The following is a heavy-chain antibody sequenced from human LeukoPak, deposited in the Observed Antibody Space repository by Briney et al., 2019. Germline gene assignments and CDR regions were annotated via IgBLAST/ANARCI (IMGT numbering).Heavy chain of an antibody. J-gene: IGHJ4*02. CDR1: GFTFSSYG. Sequence: GRSLRLSCAASGFTFSSYGMHWVRQAPGKGLEWVAVISYDGSNKYYADSVKGRFTISRDNAKNSLYLQMSSLRAEDTAVYYCARERWGYSYGGDWGQGTLVTVSS. CDR3: ARERWGYSYGGD. V-gene: IGHV3-30*03. D-gene: IGHD5-18*01. CDR2: ISYDGSNK.